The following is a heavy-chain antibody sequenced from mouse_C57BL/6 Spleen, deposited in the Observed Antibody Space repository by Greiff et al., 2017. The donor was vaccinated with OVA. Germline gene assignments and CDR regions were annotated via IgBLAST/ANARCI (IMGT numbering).Heavy chain of an antibody. V-gene: IGHV1-55*01. D-gene: IGHD2-4*01. CDR2: IYPGSGST. CDR1: GYTFTSYW. Sequence: VQLQQPGAELVKPGASVTMSCKASGYTFTSYWITWVKQRPGQGLEWIGDIYPGSGSTNYNEKFKSKATLTVDTSSSTAYMQLSSLTSEDSAVYYCASGRYYDYVVGAMGYWGQGTSVTVSS. J-gene: IGHJ4*01. CDR3: ASGRYYDYVVGAMGY.